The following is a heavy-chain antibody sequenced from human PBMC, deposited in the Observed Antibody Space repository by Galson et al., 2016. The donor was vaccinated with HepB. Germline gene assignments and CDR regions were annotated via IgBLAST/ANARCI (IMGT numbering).Heavy chain of an antibody. CDR2: ISYDGSNK. J-gene: IGHJ4*02. V-gene: IGHV3-30*18. Sequence: SLRLSCAASGFTFSSYSMNWVRQAPGKGLEWVAVISYDGSNKYYADSVKGRFTISRDNFKNTLHLQMNSLRAEDTAVYYCAKEIIYRYYGSGTYYFDYWGQGTLVTVSS. CDR3: AKEIIYRYYGSGTYYFDY. CDR1: GFTFSSYS. D-gene: IGHD3-10*01.